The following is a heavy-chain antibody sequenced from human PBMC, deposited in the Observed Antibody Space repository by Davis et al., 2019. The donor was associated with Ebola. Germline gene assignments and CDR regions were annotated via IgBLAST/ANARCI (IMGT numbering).Heavy chain of an antibody. Sequence: SVQVSCKTSGDTFGEYGYNWVRQAPAQRLEWMGRIIPFIGIGVYAPKFRGRVTTTADKFTNTVYMELSSLRSDDTAVYYCARDPPRSWDQGTLVTVSS. CDR3: ARDPPRS. CDR2: IIPFIGIG. V-gene: IGHV1-69*04. J-gene: IGHJ5*02. CDR1: GDTFGEYG.